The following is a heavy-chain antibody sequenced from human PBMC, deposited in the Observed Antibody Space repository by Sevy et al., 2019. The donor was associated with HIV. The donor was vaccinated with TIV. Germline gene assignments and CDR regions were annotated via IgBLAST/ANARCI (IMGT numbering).Heavy chain of an antibody. V-gene: IGHV3-7*01. CDR1: GFNFRSYW. J-gene: IGHJ4*02. D-gene: IGHD3-10*01. Sequence: GGSLRLSCEVSGFNFRSYWMSWVRQAPGKGLEWVANIKHDGSEQYYLDSVKGRFTVSRDKGKNSLYLQMTSLRVDDAALYYCARERQEEDKSGAKFDYWGRGTLVTVSS. CDR2: IKHDGSEQ. CDR3: ARERQEEDKSGAKFDY.